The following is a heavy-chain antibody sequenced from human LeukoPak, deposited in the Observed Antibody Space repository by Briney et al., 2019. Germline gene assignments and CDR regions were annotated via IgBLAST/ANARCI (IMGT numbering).Heavy chain of an antibody. J-gene: IGHJ6*03. CDR3: ARVYSGEYYYYYYTDV. CDR2: ISAYSGHT. CDR1: GYNFTSYD. D-gene: IGHD2-15*01. V-gene: IGHV1-18*01. Sequence: ASVKVSCKASGYNFTSYDISWVRQAPGQGLEWMGWISAYSGHTNYAQKLQGRVTMTADTSTSTAYMELRSLRSDDTAVYYCARVYSGEYYYYYYTDVWGKGTTVTVSS.